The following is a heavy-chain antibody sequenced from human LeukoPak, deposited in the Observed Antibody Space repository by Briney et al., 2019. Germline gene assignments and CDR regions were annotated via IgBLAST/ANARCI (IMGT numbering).Heavy chain of an antibody. CDR1: GDSISSFY. J-gene: IGHJ4*02. CDR2: SSGST. D-gene: IGHD6-13*01. CDR3: ARDVVAAAGTWDY. Sequence: SETLSLTCTVSGDSISSFYWSWVRQPAGKGLEWIGRSSGSTNYNPSLESRVTMSVDTSKNQLSLKLSSVTAADTAVYYCARDVVAAAGTWDYWGQGTLVTVSS. V-gene: IGHV4-4*07.